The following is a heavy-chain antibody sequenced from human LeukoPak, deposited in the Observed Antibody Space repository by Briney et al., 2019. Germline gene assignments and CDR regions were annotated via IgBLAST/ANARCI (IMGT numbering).Heavy chain of an antibody. CDR1: GGTFSSYA. J-gene: IGHJ5*02. D-gene: IGHD6-6*01. Sequence: GASVKVSCKASGGTFSSYAISWVRRAPGQGLEWMGRIIPILGIANYAQKFQGRVTITADKSTSTAYMELSSLRSEDTAVYYCARLARSSSSLAWFDPWGQGTLVTVSS. CDR2: IIPILGIA. CDR3: ARLARSSSSLAWFDP. V-gene: IGHV1-69*04.